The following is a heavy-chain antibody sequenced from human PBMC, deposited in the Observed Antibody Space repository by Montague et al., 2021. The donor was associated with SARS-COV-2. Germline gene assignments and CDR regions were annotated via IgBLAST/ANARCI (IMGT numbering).Heavy chain of an antibody. CDR1: GFTFRNYE. Sequence: SLSLSCAASGFTFRNYEMNWIRQTPGRGLEWISYISTRASSIHYADSVEGRFTISRDDAKNFLYLEMHSLRAEDTAVYFCARDHMSPFDYWGQGTLVTVSS. J-gene: IGHJ4*02. CDR2: ISTRASSI. CDR3: ARDHMSPFDY. V-gene: IGHV3-48*03. D-gene: IGHD2-21*01.